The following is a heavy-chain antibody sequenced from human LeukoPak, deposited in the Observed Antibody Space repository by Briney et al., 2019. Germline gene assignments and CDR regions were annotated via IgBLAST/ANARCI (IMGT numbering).Heavy chain of an antibody. V-gene: IGHV3-30-3*01. CDR3: ARGGGSGSYYSWFDP. J-gene: IGHJ5*02. CDR1: GFTFSSYA. Sequence: PGGSLRLSCAASGFTFSSYAMHWVRQAPGKGLEWVAVISYDGSNKYYADSVKGRFTISRDNSKNTLYLQMNSLRAEDTALYHCARGGGSGSYYSWFDPWGQGTLVTVSS. D-gene: IGHD1-26*01. CDR2: ISYDGSNK.